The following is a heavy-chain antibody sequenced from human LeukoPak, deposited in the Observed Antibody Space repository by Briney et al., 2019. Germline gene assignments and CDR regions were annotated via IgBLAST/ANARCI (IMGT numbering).Heavy chain of an antibody. V-gene: IGHV3-30*18. CDR3: AKEKGSGSYYNYQYGMDV. J-gene: IGHJ6*02. D-gene: IGHD3-10*01. CDR1: EFTFRIYG. Sequence: PGGSLRLSCAASEFTFRIYGMHGVRQAPGKGLEWVAVISFDGGNKVYADSVKGRVTISRDNSKNTLSLQMNRLRAEDTAVYYCAKEKGSGSYYNYQYGMDVWGQGTTVTVSS. CDR2: ISFDGGNK.